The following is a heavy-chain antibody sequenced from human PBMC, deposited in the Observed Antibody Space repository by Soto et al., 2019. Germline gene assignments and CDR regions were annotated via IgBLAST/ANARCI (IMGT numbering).Heavy chain of an antibody. D-gene: IGHD3-3*01. CDR3: ARDKRDLRFLEWSYYFDF. CDR2: ISYDGSNK. CDR1: GFTFSSYA. V-gene: IGHV3-30-3*01. J-gene: IGHJ4*02. Sequence: QVQLVESGGGVVQPGRSLRLSCAASGFTFSSYAMHWVRQAPGKGLEWVAVISYDGSNKYYADSVKGRFTISREHSKNSLYLQMNSLRAEDTAVYYCARDKRDLRFLEWSYYFDFWGQGTLVTVSS.